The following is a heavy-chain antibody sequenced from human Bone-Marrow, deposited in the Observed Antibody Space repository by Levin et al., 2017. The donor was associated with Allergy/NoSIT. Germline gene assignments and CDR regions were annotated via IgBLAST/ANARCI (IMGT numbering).Heavy chain of an antibody. CDR1: GFTFSTYD. D-gene: IGHD5-24*01. Sequence: GESLKISCAASGFTFSTYDMTWVRQAPGKGLEWVSTFSRSGGRTYYADSVKGRFTISRDNSKNTLSLHMNSLRVEDTALYYYAKSSGRDGYNFSYFDSWGQGILVTVSS. CDR2: FSRSGGRT. V-gene: IGHV3-23*01. J-gene: IGHJ4*02. CDR3: AKSSGRDGYNFSYFDS.